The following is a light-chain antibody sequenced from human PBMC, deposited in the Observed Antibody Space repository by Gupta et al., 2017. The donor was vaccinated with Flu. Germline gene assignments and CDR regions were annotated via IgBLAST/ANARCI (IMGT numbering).Light chain of an antibody. V-gene: IGKV3-20*01. CDR1: QSVTSNY. J-gene: IGKJ1*01. CDR3: LQYDKSPPGT. Sequence: IVLTQSPGTLSLSPGERATLSCRASQSVTSNYLGWYQQKPGQAPRLLIFGASSSAIGIPDRFSGSGSGTDFTLTISRLEPEDFAVYHCLQYDKSPPGTFGQGTKVEMK. CDR2: GAS.